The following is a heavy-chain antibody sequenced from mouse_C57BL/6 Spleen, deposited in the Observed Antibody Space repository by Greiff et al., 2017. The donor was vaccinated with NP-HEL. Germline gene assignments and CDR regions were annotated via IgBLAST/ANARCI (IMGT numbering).Heavy chain of an antibody. J-gene: IGHJ2*01. D-gene: IGHD2-3*01. V-gene: IGHV1-4*01. CDR1: GYTFTSYT. CDR2: INPSSGYT. Sequence: VKLQESGAELARPGASVKMSCKASGYTFTSYTMHWVKQRPGQGLEWIGYINPSSGYTKYNQKFKDKATLTADKSSSTAYMQLSSLTSEDSAVYYCAREGIYDGYYFDYWGQGTTLTVSS. CDR3: AREGIYDGYYFDY.